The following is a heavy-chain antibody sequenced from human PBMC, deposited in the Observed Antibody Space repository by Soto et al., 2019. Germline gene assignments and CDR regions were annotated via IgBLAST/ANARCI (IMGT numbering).Heavy chain of an antibody. Sequence: TSETLSLTCAVSGGSISSGGYSWSWIRQPPGKGLEWIGYIYHSGSTYYNPSLKSRVTISVDRSKNQFSLKLSSVTAADTAVYYCASILYYYDSSGYYYFYFDYWGQGTLVTIPS. J-gene: IGHJ4*02. D-gene: IGHD3-22*01. CDR3: ASILYYYDSSGYYYFYFDY. V-gene: IGHV4-30-2*01. CDR2: IYHSGST. CDR1: GGSISSGGYS.